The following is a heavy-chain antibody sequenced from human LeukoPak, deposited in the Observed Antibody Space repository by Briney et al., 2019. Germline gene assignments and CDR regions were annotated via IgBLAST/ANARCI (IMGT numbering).Heavy chain of an antibody. CDR3: AQKGGTDH. V-gene: IGHV3-48*02. CDR1: RFTFSRFG. Sequence: GGSLRLSCAASRFTFSRFGMNWVRQAPGKGLEWISYISSSSSAMYYADSVKGRFTISRDNAKNSLYLQMSSLRDEDTAVYYCAQKGGTDHWGQGTLVTVSS. J-gene: IGHJ4*02. CDR2: ISSSSSAM. D-gene: IGHD2-15*01.